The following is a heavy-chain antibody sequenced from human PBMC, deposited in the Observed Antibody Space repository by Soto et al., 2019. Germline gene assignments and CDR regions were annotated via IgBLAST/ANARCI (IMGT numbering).Heavy chain of an antibody. D-gene: IGHD3-10*01. V-gene: IGHV1-18*01. CDR2: ISGFNDDT. Sequence: QAQLVQSGVEMKNVGASVKVSCKASGYTFTSYGISWVRQAPGQGLEWMGWISGFNDDTNHAQKFQGRVTVTKDTSTSTAYMELRILKYDDSAVYYCARTGSYYPARNWFGPWGQGTLVTVSS. CDR3: ARTGSYYPARNWFGP. J-gene: IGHJ5*02. CDR1: GYTFTSYG.